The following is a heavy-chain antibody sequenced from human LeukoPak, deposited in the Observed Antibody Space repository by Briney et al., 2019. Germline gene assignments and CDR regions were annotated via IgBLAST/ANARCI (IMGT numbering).Heavy chain of an antibody. J-gene: IGHJ6*04. D-gene: IGHD2-2*01. Sequence: GGSLRLSCAASGFTFSSYAMSWVRQAPGKGLEWVSAISGSGGSTYYADSVKGRFTISRDSSKNTLYLQMNSLRAEDTAVYYCAKDTSYQLLYYYYYGMDVWGKGTTVTVSS. CDR1: GFTFSSYA. CDR3: AKDTSYQLLYYYYYGMDV. V-gene: IGHV3-23*01. CDR2: ISGSGGST.